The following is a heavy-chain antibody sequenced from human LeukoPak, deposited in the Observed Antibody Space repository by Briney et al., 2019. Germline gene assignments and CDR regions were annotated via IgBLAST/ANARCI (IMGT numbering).Heavy chain of an antibody. D-gene: IGHD2-15*01. CDR1: GGTFSSYA. J-gene: IGHJ5*02. Sequence: SVKVSCKASGGTFSSYAISWVRQAPGQGLEWMGGIIPIFGTAHYAQKFQGRVTITADESTSTAYMELSSLRSEDTAVYYCARAGYCSGGSCYPTGASDRWFDPWGQGTLVTVSS. CDR3: ARAGYCSGGSCYPTGASDRWFDP. V-gene: IGHV1-69*01. CDR2: IIPIFGTA.